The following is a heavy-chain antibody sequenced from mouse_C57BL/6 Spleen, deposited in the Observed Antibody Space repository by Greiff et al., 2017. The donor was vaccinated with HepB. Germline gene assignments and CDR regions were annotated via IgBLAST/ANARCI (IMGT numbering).Heavy chain of an antibody. Sequence: LQESGPGLVQPSQSLSITCTVSGFSLTSYGVHWVRQSPGKGLEWLGVIWSGGSTDYNAAFISRLSISKDNSKSQVFFKMNSLQADDTAIYYCARKGNDYDAAWFAYWGQGTLVTVSA. V-gene: IGHV2-2*01. D-gene: IGHD2-4*01. CDR3: ARKGNDYDAAWFAY. CDR2: IWSGGST. J-gene: IGHJ3*01. CDR1: GFSLTSYG.